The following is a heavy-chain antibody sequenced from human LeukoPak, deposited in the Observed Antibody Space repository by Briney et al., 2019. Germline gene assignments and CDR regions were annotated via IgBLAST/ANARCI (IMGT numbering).Heavy chain of an antibody. J-gene: IGHJ6*03. V-gene: IGHV3-23*01. CDR2: ISGSGDNT. Sequence: GGSLRLSFAASGFSFSNDAMTWVRQAPGMGLEWVSVISGSGDNTYYADPVKGRFTISRDNSKNTLYLQMNSLKAEDTAVYYCAKDGRWAGANCYMAVWGRGTTVTVSS. D-gene: IGHD2-8*01. CDR1: GFSFSNDA. CDR3: AKDGRWAGANCYMAV.